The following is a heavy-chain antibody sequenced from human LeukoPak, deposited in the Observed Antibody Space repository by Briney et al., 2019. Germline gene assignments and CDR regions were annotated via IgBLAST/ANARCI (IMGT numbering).Heavy chain of an antibody. D-gene: IGHD2-21*01. J-gene: IGHJ4*02. CDR2: ISGSGGST. CDR3: AKGHGEYCDNDCYSRILDF. V-gene: IGHV3-23*01. Sequence: GVSLRLSCAASGFTFKSYAMNWVRQAPGKGLEWVSIISGSGGSTIYADSVKGRFTISRDNSKNTLYLQMNSLRAEDTGVYHCAKGHGEYCDNDCYSRILDFWGQGTLVTVSS. CDR1: GFTFKSYA.